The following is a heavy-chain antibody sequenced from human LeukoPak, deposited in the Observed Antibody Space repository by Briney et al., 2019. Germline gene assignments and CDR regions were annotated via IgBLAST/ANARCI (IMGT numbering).Heavy chain of an antibody. CDR2: INHSGST. D-gene: IGHD3-22*01. J-gene: IGHJ4*02. CDR1: GGSFSGYY. V-gene: IGHV4-34*01. Sequence: SETLSLTCAVYGGSFSGYYWSWIRQPPGKGLEWIGEINHSGSTNYNPSLKSRVTISVDTSKNQFSLKLSSVTAADTAMYYCARLLYDRSGYYYFDCWGQGTLVTVSS. CDR3: ARLLYDRSGYYYFDC.